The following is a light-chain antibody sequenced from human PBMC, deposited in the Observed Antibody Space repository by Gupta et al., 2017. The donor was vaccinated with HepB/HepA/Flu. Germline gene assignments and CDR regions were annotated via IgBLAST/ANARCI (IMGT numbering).Light chain of an antibody. Sequence: QSVLTQPPSASGTPGQRVTISCSGSSSNIGGNTVNWYQQLPGTAPKLLIYDNNQRPSGVPDRFSGSKSGTSASLAISGLQSEDEADYYCAAWDDSLNGHWVFGGGTKLTVL. CDR1: SSNIGGNT. V-gene: IGLV1-44*01. CDR2: DNN. CDR3: AAWDDSLNGHWV. J-gene: IGLJ3*02.